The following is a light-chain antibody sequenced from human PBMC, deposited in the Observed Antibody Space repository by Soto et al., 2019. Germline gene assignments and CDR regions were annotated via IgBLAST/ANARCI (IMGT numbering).Light chain of an antibody. CDR2: EVS. Sequence: QSVLTQPPSASGSPGQSVTISCTGTSSDVGGYNYVSWYQQYPGKAPKLMTYEVSQRPSGVPDRFSGSKSGNTASLTVSGLQAEDEADYYCSSYAGSNNPWVFGGGTKLTVL. CDR1: SSDVGGYNY. V-gene: IGLV2-8*01. CDR3: SSYAGSNNPWV. J-gene: IGLJ3*02.